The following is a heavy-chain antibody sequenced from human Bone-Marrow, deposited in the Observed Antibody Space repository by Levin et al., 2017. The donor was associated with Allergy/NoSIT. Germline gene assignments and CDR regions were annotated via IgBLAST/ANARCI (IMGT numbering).Heavy chain of an antibody. Sequence: HGESLKISCKASGYTFGIYGLSWVRQAPGQGLEWMGWISGYNGNTDYAQKFQGRLTMTTDTSTTTGYMELGSLRTDDTAIYYCARVDYADRGAYYAYWGQGTLVTVSS. CDR3: ARVDYADRGAYYAY. CDR1: GYTFGIYG. J-gene: IGHJ4*02. CDR2: ISGYNGNT. D-gene: IGHD3-22*01. V-gene: IGHV1-18*01.